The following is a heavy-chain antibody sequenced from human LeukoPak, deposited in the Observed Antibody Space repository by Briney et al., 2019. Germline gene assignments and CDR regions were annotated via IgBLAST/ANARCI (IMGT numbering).Heavy chain of an antibody. V-gene: IGHV3-23*01. CDR3: AKDLPDFPLRSGSWAA. Sequence: GGSLRLSCAASGFTFSSYAMSWVRQAPGKGLEWVSAISGSGGSTYYADSVKGRFTVSRDNSKNTLYLQMNSLRAEDTAVYYCAKDLPDFPLRSGSWAAWGQGTLVTVSS. CDR1: GFTFSSYA. D-gene: IGHD1-26*01. CDR2: ISGSGGST. J-gene: IGHJ5*02.